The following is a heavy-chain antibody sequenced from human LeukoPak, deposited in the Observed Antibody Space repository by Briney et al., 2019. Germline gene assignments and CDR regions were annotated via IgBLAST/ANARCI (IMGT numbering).Heavy chain of an antibody. Sequence: RGSLRLSCAASGFTFSSYAMHWVRQAPGKGLEYVSGISSDGGSPFHVNSVKGRFTISRDNSKDTLYLQMGSLRAEDMAVYYCARESCSGGRCQYYFDYWGQGTLVTVSS. D-gene: IGHD2-15*01. CDR3: ARESCSGGRCQYYFDY. CDR1: GFTFSSYA. CDR2: ISSDGGSP. V-gene: IGHV3-64*01. J-gene: IGHJ4*02.